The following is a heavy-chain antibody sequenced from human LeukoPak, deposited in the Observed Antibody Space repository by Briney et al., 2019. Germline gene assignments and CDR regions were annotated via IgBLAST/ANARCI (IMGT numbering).Heavy chain of an antibody. J-gene: IGHJ4*02. V-gene: IGHV3-23*01. CDR3: AKDSSGWYGDY. CDR2: ISGRGGST. CDR1: GLTFSSYA. Sequence: PGESLRLSCAASGLTFSSYAMSWVRQAPGKGLEWVSCISGRGGSTYYADSVKGRFTISRDNSKNTLYLQMNSPRAEDTAVYYCAKDSSGWYGDYWGQGTLVTVSS. D-gene: IGHD6-19*01.